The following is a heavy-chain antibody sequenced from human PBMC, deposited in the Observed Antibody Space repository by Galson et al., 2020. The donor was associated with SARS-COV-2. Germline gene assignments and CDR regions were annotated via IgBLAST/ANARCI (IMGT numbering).Heavy chain of an antibody. CDR2: INSDGSST. J-gene: IGHJ6*02. CDR3: ARAPPPHTAMSGLHYYGMDV. Sequence: PGGSLRLSCAASGFTFSSYWMHWVRQAPGKGLVWVSRINSDGSSTSYADSVKGRFTISRDNAKNTPYLQMNSLRAEDTAVYYCARAPPPHTAMSGLHYYGMDVWGQGTTVTVSS. D-gene: IGHD5-18*01. V-gene: IGHV3-74*01. CDR1: GFTFSSYW.